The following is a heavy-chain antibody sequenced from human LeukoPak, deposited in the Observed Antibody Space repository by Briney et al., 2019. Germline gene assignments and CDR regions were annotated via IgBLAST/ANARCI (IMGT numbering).Heavy chain of an antibody. D-gene: IGHD3-22*01. J-gene: IGHJ4*02. CDR3: ARVGDSSGYSVFDS. V-gene: IGHV4-59*02. CDR1: GGAVSGYY. CDR2: IYYSGST. Sequence: PSETLSLTCIVSGGAVSGYYWSWIRQPPGKGLEWIGYIYYSGSTDYNPSLKSRLTMSIDTSKNQFSLRLSSVTAADTAVYYCARVGDSSGYSVFDSWGQGTLVTLS.